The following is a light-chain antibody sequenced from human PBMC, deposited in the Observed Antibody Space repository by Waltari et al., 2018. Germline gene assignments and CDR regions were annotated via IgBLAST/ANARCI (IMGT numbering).Light chain of an antibody. J-gene: IGKJ1*01. CDR3: QQYHTYWT. CDR1: QTISSW. Sequence: DIQMTQSPSTLSASVGDRVTITCRASQTISSWLAWYQQKPGKAPKLLIYKATSLQIGCPTRCRGRGSRTEFTLTITSLQPDDFATYYCQQYHTYWTFGQGTKVEIK. V-gene: IGKV1-5*03. CDR2: KAT.